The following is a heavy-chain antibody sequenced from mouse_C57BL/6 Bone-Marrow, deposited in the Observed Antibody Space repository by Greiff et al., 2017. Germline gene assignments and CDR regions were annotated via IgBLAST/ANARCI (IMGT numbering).Heavy chain of an antibody. CDR1: GFTFSDYY. J-gene: IGHJ3*01. CDR2: ISTGGGST. CDR3: ARQGIVTTKFAY. Sequence: DVKLVESGGGLVQPGGSLKLSCAASGFTFSDYYMYWVRQTPEQRLEWVAYISTGGGSTYYPDTVKGRFTISRDNAKNTLYLQMSRLKSEDTAMYDCARQGIVTTKFAYWGQGTLVTVSA. D-gene: IGHD2-5*01. V-gene: IGHV5-12*01.